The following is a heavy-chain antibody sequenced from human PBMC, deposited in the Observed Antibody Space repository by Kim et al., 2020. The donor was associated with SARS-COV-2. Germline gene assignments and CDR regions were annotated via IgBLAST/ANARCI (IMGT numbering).Heavy chain of an antibody. V-gene: IGHV4-59*08. CDR3: TRSRWGLQY. CDR2: ISYSGST. CDR1: GGSISSYY. D-gene: IGHD2-21*01. Sequence: SKTLSLTCTVSGGSISSYYWSWIRQPPGKGLEWIGFISYSGSTNYNPSLKSRVTISVDTSKNQFSLKLTSVTAADTAVYYCTRSRWGLQYWGQGTLVTVS. J-gene: IGHJ4*02.